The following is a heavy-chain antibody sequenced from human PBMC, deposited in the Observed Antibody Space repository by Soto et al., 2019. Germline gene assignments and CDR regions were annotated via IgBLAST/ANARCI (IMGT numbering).Heavy chain of an antibody. J-gene: IGHJ6*03. CDR3: ARSVKDSRYYYYYMDV. D-gene: IGHD2-15*01. CDR1: GGSISSGGYY. V-gene: IGHV4-31*03. Sequence: SETLSLTCTVSGGSISSGGYYWSWIRQHPGKGLEWIGYIYYSGSTYYNPSLKSRVTISVDTSKNQFSLKLSSVTAADTAVYYCARSVKDSRYYYYYMDVWGKGTTVTVSS. CDR2: IYYSGST.